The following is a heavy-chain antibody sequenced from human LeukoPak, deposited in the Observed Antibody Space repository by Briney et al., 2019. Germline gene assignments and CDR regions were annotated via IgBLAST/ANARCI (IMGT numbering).Heavy chain of an antibody. V-gene: IGHV4-59*01. J-gene: IGHJ4*02. CDR3: ARDGMGAIGY. CDR1: GGSISSYY. D-gene: IGHD1-26*01. Sequence: SETLSLTYTVSGGSISSYYWSWIRQPPGKGLEWIGYIYYSGSTNYNPSLKSRVTISVDTSKNQFSLKLSSVTAADTAVYYCARDGMGAIGYWGQGTLVTVSS. CDR2: IYYSGST.